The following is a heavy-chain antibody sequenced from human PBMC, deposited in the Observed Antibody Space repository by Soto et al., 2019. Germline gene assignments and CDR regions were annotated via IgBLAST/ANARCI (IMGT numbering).Heavy chain of an antibody. V-gene: IGHV1-46*01. CDR3: ASLWFGEPWADLYYYGMDV. CDR2: INPSGGST. Sequence: ASVKVSCKASGYTFTSYYMHWVRQAPGQGLEWTGIINPSGGSTSYAQKFQGRVTITRDTSTSTVYMELSSVTAADTAVYYCASLWFGEPWADLYYYGMDVWGQGTTVTVSS. D-gene: IGHD3-10*01. CDR1: GYTFTSYY. J-gene: IGHJ6*02.